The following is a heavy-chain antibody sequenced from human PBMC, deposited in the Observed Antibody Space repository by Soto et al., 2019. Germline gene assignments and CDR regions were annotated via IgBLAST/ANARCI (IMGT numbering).Heavy chain of an antibody. D-gene: IGHD6-13*01. V-gene: IGHV4-39*07. J-gene: IGHJ4*02. CDR3: ARAAMGGSSWPFDY. CDR1: GGSISSNIYY. Sequence: SETLSLTCTVSGGSISSNIYYWDWIRQPPGKGLEWIGNIHYSGSTYYDSSLKSRVTISVDTSKNQFSLKLSSVTAADTAVYYCARAAMGGSSWPFDYWGQGTLVTVSS. CDR2: IHYSGST.